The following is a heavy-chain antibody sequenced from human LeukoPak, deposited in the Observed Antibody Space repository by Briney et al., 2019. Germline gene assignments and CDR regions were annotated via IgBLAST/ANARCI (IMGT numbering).Heavy chain of an antibody. J-gene: IGHJ5*02. Sequence: PGGSLRLSCAASGFTFSTYAMSWVRQAPGKGLEWVSTIRSSGDRTYYADSVKGRFTISRDNAKNSLYLQMNSLRAEDTAVYYCARGTTGTYPNWFDPWGQGTLVTVSS. CDR3: ARGTTGTYPNWFDP. V-gene: IGHV3-23*01. D-gene: IGHD1-1*01. CDR1: GFTFSTYA. CDR2: IRSSGDRT.